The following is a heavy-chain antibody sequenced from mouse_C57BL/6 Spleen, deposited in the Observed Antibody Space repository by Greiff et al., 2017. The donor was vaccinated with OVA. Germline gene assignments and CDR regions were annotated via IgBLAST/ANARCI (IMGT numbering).Heavy chain of an antibody. CDR3: TRESDYYGSSRWFAY. CDR2: ISSGGDYI. CDR1: GFTFSSYA. D-gene: IGHD1-1*01. J-gene: IGHJ3*01. Sequence: EVQGVESGEGLVKPGGSLKLSCAASGFTFSSYAMSWVRQTPEKRLEWVAYISSGGDYIYYADTVKGRFTISRDNARNTLYLQMSSLKSEDTAMYYCTRESDYYGSSRWFAYWGQGTLVTVSA. V-gene: IGHV5-9-1*02.